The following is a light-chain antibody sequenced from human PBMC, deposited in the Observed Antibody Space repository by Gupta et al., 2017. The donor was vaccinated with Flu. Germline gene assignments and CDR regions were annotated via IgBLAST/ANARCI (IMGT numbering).Light chain of an antibody. J-gene: IGLJ2*01. Sequence: VTTSCSGTTANTGSNNVYWYQQLPGTAPKLLISNNNQRPSGVPDRFSGSKSGTSASLAISGLRSEDEALYYCATWDDSLSGPVVFGGGTKLTVL. V-gene: IGLV1-47*01. CDR1: TANTGSNN. CDR3: ATWDDSLSGPVV. CDR2: NNN.